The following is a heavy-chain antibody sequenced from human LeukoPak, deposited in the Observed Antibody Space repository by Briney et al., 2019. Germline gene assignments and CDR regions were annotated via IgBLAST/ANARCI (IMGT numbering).Heavy chain of an antibody. V-gene: IGHV4-59*01. Sequence: SETLSLTCTVSGGSISIYYWSWIRQPPGKGLEWIGYIYYSGSTNYNPSLKSRVTISVDTSKNQFSLKLSSVTAADTAVYYCARRHPNSSRLSRPMYFDYWGQGTLVTVSS. J-gene: IGHJ4*02. CDR1: GGSISIYY. D-gene: IGHD6-13*01. CDR3: ARRHPNSSRLSRPMYFDY. CDR2: IYYSGST.